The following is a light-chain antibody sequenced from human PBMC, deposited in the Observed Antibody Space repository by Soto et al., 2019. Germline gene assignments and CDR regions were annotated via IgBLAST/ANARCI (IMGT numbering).Light chain of an antibody. V-gene: IGKV3-11*01. CDR3: PQRSNWPPA. Sequence: EIVLTQSPATLSLSPGDRATLSCRASQSVSRYLAWYQQKPGQAPRLLIYDSSNRATGIPARFSGSGSGTDLTLTISSLEPEDFAVYYCPQRSNWPPAFGGGTRWLS. CDR2: DSS. CDR1: QSVSRY. J-gene: IGKJ4*01.